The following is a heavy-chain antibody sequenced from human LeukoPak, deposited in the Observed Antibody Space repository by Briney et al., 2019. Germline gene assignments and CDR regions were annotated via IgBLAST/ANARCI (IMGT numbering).Heavy chain of an antibody. CDR1: GGSVNSGTYY. CDR3: ARGGRWLQFNY. CDR2: ISYSGST. Sequence: PSETLSLTCTVSGGSVNSGTYYWSWIRQPSGKGLEWIGYISYSGSTNYNPSLKSRVTISVDTSKNQFSLKLSSVTAADTAVYYCARGGRWLQFNYWGQGTLVTVSS. D-gene: IGHD5-24*01. V-gene: IGHV4-61*01. J-gene: IGHJ4*02.